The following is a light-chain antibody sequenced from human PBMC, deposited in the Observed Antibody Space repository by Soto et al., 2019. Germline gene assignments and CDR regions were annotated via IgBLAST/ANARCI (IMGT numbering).Light chain of an antibody. V-gene: IGLV2-14*01. CDR1: SSDLGGYNH. Sequence: QSALTQPASVSGSPGQSITLSCTGTSSDLGGYNHVSWYQQHPGKAPKLMISEVSNRPSGVSDRFSGSKSGNTASLTISGLQAEDEADYYCSSYTTSSTYVFGSGTKLTVL. CDR3: SSYTTSSTYV. J-gene: IGLJ1*01. CDR2: EVS.